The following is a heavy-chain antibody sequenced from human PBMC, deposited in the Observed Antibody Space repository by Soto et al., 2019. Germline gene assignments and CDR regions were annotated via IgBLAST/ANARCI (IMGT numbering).Heavy chain of an antibody. V-gene: IGHV3-30-3*01. Sequence: LGLSCAASGFTFSSYAMHWVRQAPGKGLEWVAVISYDGSNKYYADSVKGRFTISRDKSKNTLYLQMNSLRAEDTAVDYCARDRFPSGWPRPPRSYGMDAWGQGTTVTVSS. D-gene: IGHD3-10*01. J-gene: IGHJ6*02. CDR1: GFTFSSYA. CDR2: ISYDGSNK. CDR3: ARDRFPSGWPRPPRSYGMDA.